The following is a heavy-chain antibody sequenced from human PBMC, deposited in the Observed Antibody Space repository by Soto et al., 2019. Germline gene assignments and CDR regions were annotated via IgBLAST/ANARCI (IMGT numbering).Heavy chain of an antibody. D-gene: IGHD1-7*01. CDR3: ARHELSYNYGMDV. CDR2: IKEDGSDK. V-gene: IGHV3-7*01. CDR1: GFTFNTYW. J-gene: IGHJ6*02. Sequence: SVGSLRLSCAASGFTFNTYWMTWVRQAPGKGLEWVANIKEDGSDKYYVDSVKGRFTISRDNARNSLYLQMNSLRAEDTAVYYCARHELSYNYGMDVWGQGTTVTVSS.